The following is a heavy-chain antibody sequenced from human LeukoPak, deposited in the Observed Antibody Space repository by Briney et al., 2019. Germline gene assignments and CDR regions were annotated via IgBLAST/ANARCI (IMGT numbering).Heavy chain of an antibody. V-gene: IGHV4-59*01. J-gene: IGHJ3*02. CDR2: IYYSGST. D-gene: IGHD3-10*01. Sequence: SETLSLTCTVSGGSISSYYWSWIRQPPGKGLEWIGYIYYSGSTNYNPSLKSRVTISVDTSKNQFSLKLSSVTAADTAVYYCARDPHFGSGRDDAFDIWGQGTMVTVSS. CDR1: GGSISSYY. CDR3: ARDPHFGSGRDDAFDI.